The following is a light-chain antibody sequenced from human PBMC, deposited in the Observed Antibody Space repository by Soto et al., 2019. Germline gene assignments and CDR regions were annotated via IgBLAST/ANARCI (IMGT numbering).Light chain of an antibody. CDR2: AAS. Sequence: DIQMTQSPSSLSASVGDRVTITCRASQSISSYLNWYQQKPGKAPKLLIYAASSLESGVPSRFSGSGSGTEFTLTISSLQPDDSATYYCQQCNTFWTFGQGTKVDI. CDR1: QSISSY. CDR3: QQCNTFWT. V-gene: IGKV1-39*01. J-gene: IGKJ1*01.